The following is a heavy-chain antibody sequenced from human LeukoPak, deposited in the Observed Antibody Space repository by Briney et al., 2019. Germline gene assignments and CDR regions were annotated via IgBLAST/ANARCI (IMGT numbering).Heavy chain of an antibody. D-gene: IGHD6-13*01. J-gene: IGHJ4*01. Sequence: GGSLRLSCAASAINVTTSYMTWIRQAPGKGLEWVSLIYGDNAAYYAESVRGRFIISRDSLKNTLFLQMSSLRAEDTAVYYCVSSTGQQFIPYDYWGHGTHVTVSS. CDR2: IYGDNAA. V-gene: IGHV3-66*02. CDR3: VSSTGQQFIPYDY. CDR1: AINVTTSY.